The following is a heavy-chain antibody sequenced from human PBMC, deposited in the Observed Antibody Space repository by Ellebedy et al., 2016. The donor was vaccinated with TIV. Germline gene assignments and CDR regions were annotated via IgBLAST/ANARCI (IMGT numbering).Heavy chain of an antibody. D-gene: IGHD2-2*01. J-gene: IGHJ3*01. Sequence: GESLKISCAASGFTFSRFWMGWIRQAPGKGLEWVAHIKYDEIEKYYANSVKGRFTIASDNARNSLYLQMKSLRVDDTAMYYCARDTVAVPDGDTFDFWGQGTMVTVST. CDR1: GFTFSRFW. CDR3: ARDTVAVPDGDTFDF. CDR2: IKYDEIEK. V-gene: IGHV3-7*04.